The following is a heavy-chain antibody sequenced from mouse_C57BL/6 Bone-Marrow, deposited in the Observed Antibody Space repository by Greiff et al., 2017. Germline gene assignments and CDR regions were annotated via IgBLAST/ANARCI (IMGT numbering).Heavy chain of an antibody. Sequence: VMLVESGPGILQPSQTLSLTCSFSGFSLSTFGMGVGWFRQPSGKGLEWLAHIWWDDDKYYNPALKSRLTISKDTSKNQVFLKIANVDTADTATYYCATYDYGAWFAYWGQGTLVTVSA. V-gene: IGHV8-8*01. CDR3: ATYDYGAWFAY. CDR1: GFSLSTFGMG. D-gene: IGHD2-4*01. CDR2: IWWDDDK. J-gene: IGHJ3*01.